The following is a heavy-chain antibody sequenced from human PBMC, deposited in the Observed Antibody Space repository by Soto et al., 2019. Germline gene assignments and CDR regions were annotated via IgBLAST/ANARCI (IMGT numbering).Heavy chain of an antibody. V-gene: IGHV1-69*13. J-gene: IGHJ6*02. CDR3: ARPRDYSNSNYGMDV. D-gene: IGHD4-4*01. Sequence: GASVKVSCKASGGTFSSYAISWVRQAPGQGLEWMGGIIPIFGTANYAQKFQGRVTITADESTSTAYMELSSLRSEDTAVYYCARPRDYSNSNYGMDVWGQGTTVTVSS. CDR2: IIPIFGTA. CDR1: GGTFSSYA.